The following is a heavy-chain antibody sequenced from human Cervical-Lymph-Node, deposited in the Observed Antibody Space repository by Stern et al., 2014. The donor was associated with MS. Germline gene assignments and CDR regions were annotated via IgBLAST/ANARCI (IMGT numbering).Heavy chain of an antibody. D-gene: IGHD2/OR15-2a*01. CDR1: GGSVSSTNW. V-gene: IGHV4-4*02. CDR2: IYHSGAS. CDR3: ARERQQYCNSEGCSYWYFDL. J-gene: IGHJ2*01. Sequence: QLQLQESGPGLVKPSGTLSLTCAVSGGSVSSTNWWSWVRQSPGKGLEWIGNIYHSGASNYRPSLRSRVSISLDNSNNHLSLHLTSVTAADTAVYYCARERQQYCNSEGCSYWYFDLWGRGTLVTVSS.